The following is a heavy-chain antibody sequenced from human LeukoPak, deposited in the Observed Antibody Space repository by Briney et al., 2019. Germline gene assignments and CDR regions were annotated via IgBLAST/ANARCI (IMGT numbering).Heavy chain of an antibody. D-gene: IGHD3-9*01. V-gene: IGHV3-30*04. CDR1: GFTFSSYA. CDR2: ISYDGSNK. Sequence: GGSLRLSCAASGFTFSSYAMHWVRQAPGKGLEWVAVISYDGSNKYYADSVKGRFTISRDNSKNTLYLQMNSLRAEDTAVYYCARSGFYDILTGLALNWGQGTPVTVSS. CDR3: ARSGFYDILTGLALN. J-gene: IGHJ4*02.